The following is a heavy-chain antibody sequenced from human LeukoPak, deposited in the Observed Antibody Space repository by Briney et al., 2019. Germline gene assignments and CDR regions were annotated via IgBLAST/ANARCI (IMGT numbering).Heavy chain of an antibody. V-gene: IGHV3-21*01. D-gene: IGHD2-15*01. CDR1: GFTFNIYS. J-gene: IGHJ5*02. CDR3: ARAENSGSGGLDP. CDR2: ITSSSHYI. Sequence: GSLRLSCAASGFTFNIYSMSWVRQAPGKGLEWVSRITSSSHYIYYADSVKGRFTISRDNAKNSLYLDMSSLRADDTAVYYCARAENSGSGGLDPWGQGTLVTVSS.